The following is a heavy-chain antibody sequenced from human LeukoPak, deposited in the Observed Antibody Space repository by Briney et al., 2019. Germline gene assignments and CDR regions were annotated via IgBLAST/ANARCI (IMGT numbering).Heavy chain of an antibody. CDR1: GYTFRNYG. CDR3: ARDNPYYYLY. Sequence: ASVNVSCKASGYTFRNYGISWVRQAPGQGLEWMGGISAYNGDTKNSQKFQGRVTMTTDSSTSTAYMELRSLTSDDTAVFYCARDNPYYYLYWGQGTLVTVSS. J-gene: IGHJ4*02. D-gene: IGHD3-22*01. CDR2: ISAYNGDT. V-gene: IGHV1-18*01.